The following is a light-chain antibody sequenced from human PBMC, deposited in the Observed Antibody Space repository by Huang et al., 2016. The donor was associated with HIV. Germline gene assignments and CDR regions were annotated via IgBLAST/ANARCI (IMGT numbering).Light chain of an antibody. V-gene: IGKV1-NL1*01. Sequence: DIQMTQSPSSLSASVGERVTIICRASQGISKSLAWYQQKPGKAPKLLLYATSKLESCVPSRFSCSCSGTHYTLTISTLQPEDLATYYCQQYQSVPWTFGQGTKVAI. CDR1: QGISKS. CDR2: ATS. CDR3: QQYQSVPWT. J-gene: IGKJ1*01.